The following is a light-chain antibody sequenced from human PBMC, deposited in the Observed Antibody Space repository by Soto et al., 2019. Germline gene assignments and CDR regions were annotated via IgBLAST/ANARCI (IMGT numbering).Light chain of an antibody. CDR2: TDN. J-gene: IGLJ2*01. CDR3: EAWDDNLRGYWV. V-gene: IGLV1-47*02. CDR1: TSNIGSNY. Sequence: QSVLTQPPSASGTPGQRVTISCSGSTSNIGSNYVYWYQHLPGTAPKLLIYTDNQRPSGGPDRFSGSKSGTSASLAISGLRSEVEADYFCEAWDDNLRGYWVFGGGTKLTVL.